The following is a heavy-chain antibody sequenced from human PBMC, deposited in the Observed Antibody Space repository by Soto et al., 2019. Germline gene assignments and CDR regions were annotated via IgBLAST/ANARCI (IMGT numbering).Heavy chain of an antibody. CDR1: GFSLSTSGVG. CDR3: VRSCLLGVTLGN. V-gene: IGHV2-5*02. D-gene: IGHD1-26*01. CDR2: IYWDDDK. J-gene: IGHJ4*02. Sequence: SGPTLVNPTQTLTLTCTFSGFSLSTSGVGVGWIRQPPGKALEWLTLIYWDDDKRYSPSLKSRLTITKDTSKNQVVLTMTNMEPVYSATYYCVRSCLLGVTLGNWGLGALVKVCS.